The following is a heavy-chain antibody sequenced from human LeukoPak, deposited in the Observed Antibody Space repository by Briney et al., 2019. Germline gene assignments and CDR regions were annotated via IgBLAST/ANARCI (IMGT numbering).Heavy chain of an antibody. CDR2: TYSDGST. J-gene: IGHJ6*02. CDR3: ARDGGSSTKEPTGGYYYYGMDV. D-gene: IGHD1-1*01. Sequence: GGSLRLSCAASGFTVSRNYMSWVRQAPGKGLEWVSFTYSDGSTSFTESVEGRFTISRDNSKNTLSLQLNSLRVEDTAVYYCARDGGSSTKEPTGGYYYYGMDVWGQGTTVTVSS. V-gene: IGHV3-53*01. CDR1: GFTVSRNY.